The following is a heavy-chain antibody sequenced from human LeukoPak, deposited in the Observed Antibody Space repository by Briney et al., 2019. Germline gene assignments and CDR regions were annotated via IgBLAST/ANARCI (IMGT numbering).Heavy chain of an antibody. CDR3: ASDRDWGCSYCSY. Sequence: GGSLRLSCAASGFTFSSYGMHWVRQAPGKGLEWVAVIWFDGSNKYYADSVKGRFAISRDNSKNTLYLQMNSLRAEDTAVYYCASDRDWGCSYCSYWGQGTLVTVSS. V-gene: IGHV3-33*01. CDR1: GFTFSSYG. D-gene: IGHD7-27*01. J-gene: IGHJ4*02. CDR2: IWFDGSNK.